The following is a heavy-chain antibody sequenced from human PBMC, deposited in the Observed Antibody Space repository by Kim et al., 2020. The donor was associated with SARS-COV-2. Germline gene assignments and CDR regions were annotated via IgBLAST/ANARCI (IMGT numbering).Heavy chain of an antibody. CDR1: GFSFNTYS. D-gene: IGHD2-15*01. CDR3: AKDRVASATRGEFDF. J-gene: IGHJ4*02. V-gene: IGHV3-21*01. Sequence: GGSLRLSCAASGFSFNTYSMNWVRQAPGKGLEWVSAISSLSDYIYYPDSMKGRFTISRDNAKNLVYPQINSLRADDTAVYFCAKDRVASATRGEFDFWGQGPLVTVSS. CDR2: ISSLSDYI.